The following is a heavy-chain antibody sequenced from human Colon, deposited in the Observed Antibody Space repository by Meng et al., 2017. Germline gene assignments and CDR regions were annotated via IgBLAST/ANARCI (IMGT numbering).Heavy chain of an antibody. Sequence: VQLVESGGGLVTPGGSLRLSCAASGFTFSVDCMTWIRQAPGTGLECVSFISISGDTIWYADSVKGRFTISRDNAKNSLYLQVNSLRAEDTAVYYCARGHPGDSWGQGTLVTVSS. J-gene: IGHJ4*02. CDR3: ARGHPGDS. CDR1: GFTFSVDC. V-gene: IGHV3-11*01. CDR2: ISISGDTI.